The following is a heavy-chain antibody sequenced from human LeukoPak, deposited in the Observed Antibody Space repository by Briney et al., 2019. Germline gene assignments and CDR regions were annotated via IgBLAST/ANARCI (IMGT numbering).Heavy chain of an antibody. CDR2: IIPIFGTA. CDR1: GGTFSSYA. Sequence: SVKVSCKASGGTFSSYAISWVRQAPGQGLEWMGGIIPIFGTANYAQKFQGRVTITADESTSTAYMELSSLRSEDTAVYYCARESTYYYDSSGYFPPQDWGQGTLVTVSS. D-gene: IGHD3-22*01. CDR3: ARESTYYYDSSGYFPPQD. J-gene: IGHJ4*02. V-gene: IGHV1-69*13.